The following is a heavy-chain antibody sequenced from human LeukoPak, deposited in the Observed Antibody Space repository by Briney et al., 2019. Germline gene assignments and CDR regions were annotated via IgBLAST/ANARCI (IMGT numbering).Heavy chain of an antibody. CDR1: GYTFTGYY. Sequence: ASVKVSCKASGYTFTGYYMHWVRQAPGQGLEWMGWINPNSGGTNYAQKFQGRVTMTRDASISTAYMELSRLRSDDTAVYHCARVPLRSLYYFDYWGQGTLVTVSS. D-gene: IGHD3-16*01. J-gene: IGHJ4*02. CDR2: INPNSGGT. CDR3: ARVPLRSLYYFDY. V-gene: IGHV1-2*02.